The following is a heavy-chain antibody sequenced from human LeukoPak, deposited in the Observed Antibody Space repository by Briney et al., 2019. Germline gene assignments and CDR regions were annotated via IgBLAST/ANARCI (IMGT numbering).Heavy chain of an antibody. CDR2: INPNSGDT. V-gene: IGHV1-2*02. J-gene: IGHJ6*03. CDR1: GYTFTGYY. D-gene: IGHD1-1*01. CDR3: ARTTEAYYYYMDV. Sequence: GASVKVSCKASGYTFTGYYMHWVRQAPGQGLEWMGWINPNSGDTNYAQKFQGRVTMIRDTSISTAYMELSRLRSEDTAVYYCARTTEAYYYYMDVWGKGTTVTVSS.